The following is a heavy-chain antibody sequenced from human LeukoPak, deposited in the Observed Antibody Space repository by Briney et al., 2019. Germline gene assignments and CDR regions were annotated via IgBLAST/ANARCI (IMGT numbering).Heavy chain of an antibody. J-gene: IGHJ5*02. CDR2: INHSGST. V-gene: IGHV4-34*01. D-gene: IGHD3-22*01. Sequence: SETLPLTCAVYGGSFSGYYWSWIRQPPGKGLEWLGEINHSGSTNYNPSLKSRVTISVDTSKNQFSLKLSSVTAADTAVYYCARDPLDYYDSSGYMITWGQGTLVTVSS. CDR3: ARDPLDYYDSSGYMIT. CDR1: GGSFSGYY.